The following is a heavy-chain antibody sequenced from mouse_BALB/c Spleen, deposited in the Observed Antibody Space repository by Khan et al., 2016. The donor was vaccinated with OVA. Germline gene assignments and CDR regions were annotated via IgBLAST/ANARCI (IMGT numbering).Heavy chain of an antibody. CDR2: IYPGDGNT. V-gene: IGHV1-87*01. J-gene: IGHJ2*01. CDR3: ARGGITTGYVDY. CDR1: GYTFTGYW. D-gene: IGHD1-1*01. Sequence: VQLQQSGTELARPGASVNLSCKASGYTFTGYWMQWVKQRPGQGLEWIGAIYPGDGNTRYTQKFKGKATLTADKSSSTAYLQLSRLASEDSAVDYLARGGITTGYVDYGGQGTTLTVSS.